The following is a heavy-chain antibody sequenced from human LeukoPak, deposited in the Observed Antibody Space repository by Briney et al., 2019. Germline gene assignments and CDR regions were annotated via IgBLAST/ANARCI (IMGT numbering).Heavy chain of an antibody. D-gene: IGHD1-26*01. V-gene: IGHV4-59*01. Sequence: SETLSLTCTVSGGSISRYYWSWIRQPPGKGLEWIGYIYYSGSTSYNPSLKSRVTISLDTSKNQFSLKLTSVTAADAAVYYCARIRGWEGSRYYYYYYMDVWGKGTTVTVSS. CDR3: ARIRGWEGSRYYYYYYMDV. CDR2: IYYSGST. CDR1: GGSISRYY. J-gene: IGHJ6*03.